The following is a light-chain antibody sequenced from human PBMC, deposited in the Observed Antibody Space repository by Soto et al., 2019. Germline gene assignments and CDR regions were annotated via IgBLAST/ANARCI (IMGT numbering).Light chain of an antibody. CDR3: QQSYSTPIT. CDR1: QSISSY. J-gene: IGKJ4*01. CDR2: AAS. Sequence: DIPMTQSPSSLSASVGDRVTITCRASQSISSYLNWYQQKPGKAPKLLIYAASSLQSGVPSRFSGSGSGTDFNLTISSLQPEDFATYYCQQSYSTPITFGGGTKVEIK. V-gene: IGKV1-39*01.